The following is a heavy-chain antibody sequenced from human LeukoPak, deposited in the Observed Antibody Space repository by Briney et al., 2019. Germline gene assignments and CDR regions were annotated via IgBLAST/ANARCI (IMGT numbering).Heavy chain of an antibody. D-gene: IGHD2-15*01. J-gene: IGHJ6*03. CDR1: GHSISSDYY. CDR3: ARGHCSGGSCYLYYYYMDV. V-gene: IGHV4-38-2*02. Sequence: SETLSLTCTVSGHSISSDYYWAWVRQPPGKGLEWIGSIYHSGSTYYGPALKSRVTISVDTSKNQFSLKLSSVTAADTAVYYCARGHCSGGSCYLYYYYMDVWGKGTTVTVSS. CDR2: IYHSGST.